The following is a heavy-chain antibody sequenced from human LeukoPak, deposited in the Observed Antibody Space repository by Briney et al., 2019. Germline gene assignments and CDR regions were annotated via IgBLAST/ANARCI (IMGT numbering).Heavy chain of an antibody. CDR3: ARTELERRLAFDY. V-gene: IGHV1-69*13. D-gene: IGHD1-1*01. CDR2: IIPIFGTA. Sequence: GASVKVSCKASGGTFSSYAISWVRQAPGQGLEWMGGIIPIFGTANYAQKFQDRVTITADESTSTAYMELSSLRSEDTAVYYCARTELERRLAFDYWDQGTLVTVSS. CDR1: GGTFSSYA. J-gene: IGHJ4*02.